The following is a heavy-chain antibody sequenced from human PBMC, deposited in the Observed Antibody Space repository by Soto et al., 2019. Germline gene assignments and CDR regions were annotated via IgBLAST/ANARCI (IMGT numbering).Heavy chain of an antibody. Sequence: QVQMQESGPGLVKPSGTLSLTCAVSGGSISTTHWWTWVRQPPGKGLEWIGEIYHSGSTNYNPSLKSRVTISLDDSKNQFTLKLSSVTAADTAVYYCARKSYYDPYHFVRWGQGTLVAVFS. V-gene: IGHV4-4*02. J-gene: IGHJ4*02. CDR3: ARKSYYDPYHFVR. CDR2: IYHSGST. D-gene: IGHD3-22*01. CDR1: GGSISTTHW.